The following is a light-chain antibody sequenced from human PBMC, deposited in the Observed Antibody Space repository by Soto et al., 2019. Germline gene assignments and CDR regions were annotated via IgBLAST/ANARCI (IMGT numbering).Light chain of an antibody. CDR3: QAWDSSSVV. CDR2: QDN. J-gene: IGLJ2*01. V-gene: IGLV3-1*01. Sequence: SYELTQPPSVSVSPGQTASITCSGDKLGDKYACWYQQKSGQSPVLVIFQDNKRPSGIPERFSGSNSGNTATLTISGTRALDEADYYCQAWDSSSVVFGGGTKLTVL. CDR1: KLGDKY.